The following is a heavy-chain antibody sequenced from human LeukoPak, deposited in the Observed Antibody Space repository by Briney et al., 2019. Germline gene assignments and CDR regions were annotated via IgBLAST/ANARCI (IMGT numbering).Heavy chain of an antibody. D-gene: IGHD6-19*01. CDR3: AKKRTPVAGTDYFDY. J-gene: IGHJ4*02. V-gene: IGHV3-23*01. Sequence: GGSLRLSCAASGFTLISYAMSWVRRAPGKGREWVSAVVAGGDNTYYAESVKGRFTISRDNSKNTVYLQMNSVRAEDTDRYYCAKKRTPVAGTDYFDYWGQGILVTVSS. CDR1: GFTLISYA. CDR2: VVAGGDNT.